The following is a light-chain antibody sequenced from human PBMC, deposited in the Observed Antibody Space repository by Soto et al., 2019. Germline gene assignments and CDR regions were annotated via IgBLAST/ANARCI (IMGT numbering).Light chain of an antibody. Sequence: DIVMTQSPDSLAVSLGERATINCKSSQSVLYSSNNKNYLAWYQQKPGQPPKLLIYWASTREPGVPDRFSGSGSGTDFTLTISSLQAEDVAVYYCQQYYSTPTFGGGTKVEIK. CDR3: QQYYSTPT. CDR2: WAS. J-gene: IGKJ4*01. CDR1: QSVLYSSNNKNY. V-gene: IGKV4-1*01.